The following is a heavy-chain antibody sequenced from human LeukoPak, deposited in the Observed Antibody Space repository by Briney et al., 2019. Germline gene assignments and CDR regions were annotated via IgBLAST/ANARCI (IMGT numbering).Heavy chain of an antibody. Sequence: GGSLRLSCAASGFTFDDYAMHWVRQAPGKGLEWVSGISWNSGSIGYADSVKGRFTISRDNAKNSLYLQMDSLRAEDTALYYCAKDPLDYWGQGTLVTVSS. CDR1: GFTFDDYA. CDR2: ISWNSGSI. CDR3: AKDPLDY. V-gene: IGHV3-9*01. J-gene: IGHJ4*02.